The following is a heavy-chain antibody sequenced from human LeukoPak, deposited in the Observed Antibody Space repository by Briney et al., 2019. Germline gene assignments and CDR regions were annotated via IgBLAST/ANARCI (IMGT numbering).Heavy chain of an antibody. Sequence: GGSLRLSCAASGFTLSSYSMNWVRQAPGKGREWVSSISSSSSYIYYADSVKGRFTISRDNAKNSLYLQMNSLRAEDTAVYYCARDLEGAFDYWGQGTLVTVSS. J-gene: IGHJ4*02. V-gene: IGHV3-21*01. CDR1: GFTLSSYS. CDR2: ISSSSSYI. CDR3: ARDLEGAFDY. D-gene: IGHD1-26*01.